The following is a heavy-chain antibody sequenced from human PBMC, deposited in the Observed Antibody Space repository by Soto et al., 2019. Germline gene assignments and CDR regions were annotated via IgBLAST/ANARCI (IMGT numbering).Heavy chain of an antibody. CDR1: GGTFSSYA. J-gene: IGHJ6*02. D-gene: IGHD3-10*01. CDR2: IIPIFGTA. CDR3: ARDRLTMVRGVIYDGMDV. Sequence: QVQLVQSGAEVKKPGSSVKVSCKASGGTFSSYAISWVRQAPGQGLEWMGGIIPIFGTANYAQRFQGRVTITADESTSTAYMELSSLRSEDTAVYYCARDRLTMVRGVIYDGMDVWGQGTTVTVSS. V-gene: IGHV1-69*01.